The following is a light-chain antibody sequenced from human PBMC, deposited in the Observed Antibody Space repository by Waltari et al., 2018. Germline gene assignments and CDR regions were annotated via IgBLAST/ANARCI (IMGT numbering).Light chain of an antibody. CDR1: SSDVGGYNF. J-gene: IGLJ1*01. V-gene: IGLV2-14*03. CDR3: SSYTTSSTYV. CDR2: VVP. Sequence: QSALTQPASVSGSPGQSITISCTGTSSDVGGYNFVSWYQQHPGKVPKLIIYVVPNRPSGVSNRFSGSKSGNTASLTISGLQAEDEADYYCSSYTTSSTYVFGTGTKVTVL.